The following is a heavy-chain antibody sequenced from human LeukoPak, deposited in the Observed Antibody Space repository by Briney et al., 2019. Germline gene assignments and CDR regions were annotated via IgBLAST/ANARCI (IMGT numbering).Heavy chain of an antibody. CDR3: ATRYCSSTSCYTNYYYYGMDV. V-gene: IGHV1-46*01. J-gene: IGHJ6*02. D-gene: IGHD2-2*01. CDR2: INPSGGST. Sequence: ASVKVSCKASGYTFTSYYMHWVRQAPGQWLEWMGIINPSGGSTSYAQKFQGRVTMTRDTSTSTVYMELSSLRSEDTAVYYCATRYCSSTSCYTNYYYYGMDVWGQGTTVTVSS. CDR1: GYTFTSYY.